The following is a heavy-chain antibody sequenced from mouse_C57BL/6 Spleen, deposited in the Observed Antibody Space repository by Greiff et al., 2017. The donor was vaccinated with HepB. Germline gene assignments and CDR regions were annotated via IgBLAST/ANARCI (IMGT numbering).Heavy chain of an antibody. CDR2: IYPGSGST. CDR3: ARSVITTVGEDAMGY. D-gene: IGHD1-1*01. V-gene: IGHV1-55*01. J-gene: IGHJ4*01. CDR1: GYTFTSYW. Sequence: QVQLQQPGAELVKPGASVKMSCKASGYTFTSYWITWVKQRPGQGLEWIGDIYPGSGSTNYNEKFKSKATLTVDTSSSTAYMQLSSLTSEDSAVYYCARSVITTVGEDAMGYWGQGTSVTVSS.